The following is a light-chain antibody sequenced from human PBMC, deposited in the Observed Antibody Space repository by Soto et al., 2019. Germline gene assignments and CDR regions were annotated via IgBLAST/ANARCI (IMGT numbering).Light chain of an antibody. Sequence: QSALTQPRSVSGSPGQSTTISCTGTRGDVGGYNYVSWYQQQPGKAPKLMIYDVSKRPSGAPDRFSGSKSGNTASLTISGLRAYDEADYYCCSYAVTYTLMVFGTGTKLTVL. CDR2: DVS. V-gene: IGLV2-11*01. CDR3: CSYAVTYTLMV. J-gene: IGLJ1*01. CDR1: RGDVGGYNY.